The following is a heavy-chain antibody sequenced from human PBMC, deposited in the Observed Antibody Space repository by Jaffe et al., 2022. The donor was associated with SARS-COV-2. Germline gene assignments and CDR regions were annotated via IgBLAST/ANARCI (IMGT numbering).Heavy chain of an antibody. J-gene: IGHJ4*02. CDR2: IKSKTEDGTT. CDR3: TTPNKGGQTGPFAY. CDR1: GFTFSNAW. Sequence: EVQLVESGGGLVKPGGSLRLSCAASGFTFSNAWMSWVRQAPGKGLEWVGRIKSKTEDGTTDYAAPVKGRFTISRDDSKNTLYLQMNSLETEDTAIYYCTTPNKGGQTGPFAYWGQGTLVTVSS. V-gene: IGHV3-15*01. D-gene: IGHD3-16*01.